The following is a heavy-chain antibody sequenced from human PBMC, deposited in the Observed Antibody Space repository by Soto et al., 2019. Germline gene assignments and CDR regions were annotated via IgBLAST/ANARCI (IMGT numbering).Heavy chain of an antibody. D-gene: IGHD6-13*01. CDR1: GFTFSDHY. J-gene: IGHJ6*02. V-gene: IGHV3-72*01. CDR3: ARDRSSSWLSYGMDV. CDR2: TRNKANSYTT. Sequence: PGGSLRLSCAASGFTFSDHYMDWVRQAPGKGLEWVGRTRNKANSYTTEYAASVKGRFTISRDDSKNSLYLQMNSLKTEDTAVYYCARDRSSSWLSYGMDVWGQGTTVTVSS.